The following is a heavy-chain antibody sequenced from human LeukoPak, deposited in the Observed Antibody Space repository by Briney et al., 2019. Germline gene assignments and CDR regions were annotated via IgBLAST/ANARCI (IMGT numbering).Heavy chain of an antibody. D-gene: IGHD2-2*01. CDR2: IYTSGST. V-gene: IGHV4-4*07. J-gene: IGHJ5*02. CDR1: GGSISSYY. CDR3: ARVVTPLIVVVPAAHGDWFDP. Sequence: SETLSLTCTVSGGSISSYYWSWIRQPAGKGLEWIGRIYTSGSTNYNPSLKSRVTMPVDTSKNQFSLKLSSVTAADTAVYYCARVVTPLIVVVPAAHGDWFDPWGQGTLVTVSS.